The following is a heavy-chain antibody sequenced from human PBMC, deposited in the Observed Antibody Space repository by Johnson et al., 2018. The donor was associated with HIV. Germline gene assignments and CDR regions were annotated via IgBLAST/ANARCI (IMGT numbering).Heavy chain of an antibody. D-gene: IGHD1-1*01. J-gene: IGHJ3*02. CDR3: AREELEPDVFDI. CDR1: GFTFSSYA. V-gene: IGHV3-30-3*01. Sequence: QVQLVESGGGVVRPGGSLRLSCAASGFTFSSYAMHWVRQAPGKGLEWVALISYGGTNKYYADSVKGRFTISRDNSKNTLYLQMNSLRAEDTAVYYCAREELEPDVFDIWGQGTMVTVSS. CDR2: ISYGGTNK.